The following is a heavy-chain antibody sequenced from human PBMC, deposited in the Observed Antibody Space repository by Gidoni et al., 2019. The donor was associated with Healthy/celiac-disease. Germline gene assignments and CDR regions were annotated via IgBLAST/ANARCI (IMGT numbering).Heavy chain of an antibody. V-gene: IGHV3-48*02. CDR3: ARDGLGSSGCDTYLDAFDI. CDR1: GFTFSSYS. J-gene: IGHJ3*02. D-gene: IGHD6-19*01. CDR2: ISSSSSTI. Sequence: EVQLVESGGGLVQPGGSLRLSCAASGFTFSSYSMNWVRQAPGKGLEWVSYISSSSSTIYYAASVKRRFTISRDNAKNSLYLQMNSLRDEDTAVYYCARDGLGSSGCDTYLDAFDIWGQGTMVTVSS.